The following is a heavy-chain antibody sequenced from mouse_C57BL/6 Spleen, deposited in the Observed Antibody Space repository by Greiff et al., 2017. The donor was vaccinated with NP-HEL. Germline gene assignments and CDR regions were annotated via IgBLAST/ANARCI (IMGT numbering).Heavy chain of an antibody. D-gene: IGHD4-1*02. J-gene: IGHJ1*03. CDR2: INPSNGGT. CDR3: ARSQLPYWYFDV. Sequence: QFPLPQPGTELVKGGASVKLSCKASGYTFTSYWMHWVKQRPGQGLEWIGNINPSNGGTNYNEKFKSKATLTVDKSSSTAYMQLSSLTSEDSAVYDCARSQLPYWYFDVWGTGTTVTVSS. V-gene: IGHV1-53*01. CDR1: GYTFTSYW.